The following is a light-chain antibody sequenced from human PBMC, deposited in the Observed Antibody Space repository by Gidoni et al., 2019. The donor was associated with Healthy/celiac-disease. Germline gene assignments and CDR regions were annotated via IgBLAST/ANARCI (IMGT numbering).Light chain of an antibody. CDR2: SNN. V-gene: IGLV1-44*01. CDR3: AAWDDSLNGPV. Sequence: QSVLTQPPSASGTPGPRVTISCSGSSSNIGSNTVNWYQQLPGTAPKLLIYSNNQRPSGVPDRFSGSKFGTSASLAISGLQSEDEADYYCAAWDDSLNGPVFGGGTKLTVL. CDR1: SSNIGSNT. J-gene: IGLJ3*02.